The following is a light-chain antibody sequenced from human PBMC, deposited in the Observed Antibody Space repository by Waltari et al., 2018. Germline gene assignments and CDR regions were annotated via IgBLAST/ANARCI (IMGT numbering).Light chain of an antibody. CDR2: YKADSEK. J-gene: IGLJ3*02. Sequence: QPVLTQPPSSSASPGESARLTCTLPSDINVGDFNIYWYLQKPGSPPRFLLYYKADSEKAQGSGVPSRFSGSKDASANAGILLISGLQSEDEADYYCMFWPSNVWVFGGGTKLTVL. CDR3: MFWPSNVWV. CDR1: SDINVGDFN. V-gene: IGLV5-37*01.